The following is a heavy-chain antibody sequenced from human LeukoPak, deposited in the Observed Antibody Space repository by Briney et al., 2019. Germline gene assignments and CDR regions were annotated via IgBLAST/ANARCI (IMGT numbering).Heavy chain of an antibody. J-gene: IGHJ4*02. Sequence: GGSLRLSCAASGFTFSSYGMNWVRQAPGKGLEWVAVISYDGGNKYYADSVKGRFTISRDNSKNTLFVQMSSLRAEDTAVYYCARGEYYSDTSSYFDYWGQGTLDSVSS. CDR1: GFTFSSYG. CDR3: ARGEYYSDTSSYFDY. V-gene: IGHV3-30*03. D-gene: IGHD3-22*01. CDR2: ISYDGGNK.